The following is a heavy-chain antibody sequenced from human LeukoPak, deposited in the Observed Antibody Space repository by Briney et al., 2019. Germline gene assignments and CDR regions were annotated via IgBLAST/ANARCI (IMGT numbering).Heavy chain of an antibody. CDR3: ARQQLSQLYYFDN. J-gene: IGHJ4*02. CDR1: GGSISIYY. V-gene: IGHV4-59*01. Sequence: SETLSLTCTVTGGSISIYYWSWIRQPPRKGLEWIGYSYYTGSTNYNPSLKSRVTISVDTSKNQFSLKLSSVTAAATAVYYCARQQLSQLYYFDNWGQGTLVTVSS. CDR2: SYYTGST. D-gene: IGHD6-13*01.